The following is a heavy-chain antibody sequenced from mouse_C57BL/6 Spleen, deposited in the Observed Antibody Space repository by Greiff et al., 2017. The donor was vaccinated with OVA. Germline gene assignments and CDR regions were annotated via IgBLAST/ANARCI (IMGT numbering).Heavy chain of an antibody. V-gene: IGHV7-3*01. CDR1: GFTFTDYY. J-gene: IGHJ3*01. CDR3: ARGTSSSFAY. CDR2: IRNKANGYTT. D-gene: IGHD1-1*01. Sequence: EVKLVESGGGLVQPGGSLSLSCAASGFTFTDYYTSWVRQPPGKALEWLGFIRNKANGYTTEYSASVKGRFTISRDNSQSILYLQMNALRAEDSATYYCARGTSSSFAYWGQGTLVTVSA.